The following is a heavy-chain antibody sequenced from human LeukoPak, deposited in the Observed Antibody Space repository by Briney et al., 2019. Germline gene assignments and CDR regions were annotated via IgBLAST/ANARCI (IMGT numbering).Heavy chain of an antibody. D-gene: IGHD2-15*01. Sequence: GASVKVSCKASGYTFTGYYMHWVRQAPGQGLEWMGWINPNSGGTNYAQKFQGRVTMTRDTSISTAYMELSSLRSEDTAVYYCATLEGDYSTRWFDPWGQGTLVTVSS. V-gene: IGHV1-2*02. CDR3: ATLEGDYSTRWFDP. CDR1: GYTFTGYY. CDR2: INPNSGGT. J-gene: IGHJ5*02.